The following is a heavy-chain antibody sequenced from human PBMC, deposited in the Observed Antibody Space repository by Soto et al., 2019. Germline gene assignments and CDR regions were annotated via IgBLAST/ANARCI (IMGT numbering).Heavy chain of an antibody. CDR1: GFIFRDFY. J-gene: IGHJ6*02. CDR2: ISSSSSST. V-gene: IGHV3-11*06. Sequence: GSLRLSCAASGFIFRDFYMSWIRQVPGKGLEWLSKISSSSSSTDYADSVKGRFTISRDNAKNSLYLQMSSLRAEDTAVYYCARDRGGGSSSGGHYGMDVWGQGITVTVP. D-gene: IGHD2-15*01. CDR3: ARDRGGGSSSGGHYGMDV.